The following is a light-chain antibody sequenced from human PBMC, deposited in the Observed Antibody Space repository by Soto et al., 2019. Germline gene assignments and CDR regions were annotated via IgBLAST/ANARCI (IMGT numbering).Light chain of an antibody. J-gene: IGKJ5*01. CDR3: QQYAVSPIT. Sequence: EIVLTQSPVTLSLSPGEGATLSCRASQTVSKNYLAWYHQKPGQAPRLLIYAASTRATGTPDRFSGSGSGTDFTLTISRLEPEDFAVFYCQQYAVSPITFGQGTRLEIK. CDR2: AAS. CDR1: QTVSKNY. V-gene: IGKV3-20*01.